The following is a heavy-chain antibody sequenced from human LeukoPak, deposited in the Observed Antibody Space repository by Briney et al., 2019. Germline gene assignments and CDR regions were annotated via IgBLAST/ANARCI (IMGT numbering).Heavy chain of an antibody. Sequence: GGSLRLSCVASGFRFSSYAIHWVRQAPGKGLEWVAFIRFDGTSEFYADSVKARFTISRDNSQNTVSLQMNSLRVEDTAVYYCARSTTHPYYNYMDVWGKGTTVTLSS. J-gene: IGHJ6*03. V-gene: IGHV3-30*04. CDR1: GFRFSSYA. CDR2: IRFDGTSE. CDR3: ARSTTHPYYNYMDV. D-gene: IGHD4-17*01.